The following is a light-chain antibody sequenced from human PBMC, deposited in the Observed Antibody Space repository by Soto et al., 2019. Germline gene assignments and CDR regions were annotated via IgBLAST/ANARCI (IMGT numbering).Light chain of an antibody. Sequence: EIVLTQSPGTLSLSPGERATLSCRARQSVRSSYLAWYEQKPGQAPRLLIYGASNRATGIPDRFSGSGSGTDFTLTISRLEPEDFAVYYCQRYGNSPWTFGQGTKVDIK. CDR3: QRYGNSPWT. CDR2: GAS. CDR1: QSVRSSY. V-gene: IGKV3-20*01. J-gene: IGKJ1*01.